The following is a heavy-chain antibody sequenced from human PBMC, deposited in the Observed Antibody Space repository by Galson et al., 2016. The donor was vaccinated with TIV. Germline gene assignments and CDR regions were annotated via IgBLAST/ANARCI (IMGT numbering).Heavy chain of an antibody. Sequence: PALVKPTQTLTLTCTFSGFSLTTSGVGVGWIRQPPGKALEWPSHIYLDDDERYSSCLKSRLTITKDTSKNQVFLTMTNMDPVDTATYYCAHLPNMFYYGMDVWGQGTTVTVSS. D-gene: IGHD3-10*02. CDR3: AHLPNMFYYGMDV. CDR2: IYLDDDE. J-gene: IGHJ6*02. CDR1: GFSLTTSGVG. V-gene: IGHV2-5*02.